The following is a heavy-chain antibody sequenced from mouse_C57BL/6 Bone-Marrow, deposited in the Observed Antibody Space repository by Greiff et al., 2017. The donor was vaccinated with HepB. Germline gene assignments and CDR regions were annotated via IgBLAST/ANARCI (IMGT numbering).Heavy chain of an antibody. J-gene: IGHJ2*01. CDR2: IYPGDGDT. CDR1: GYAFSSSW. D-gene: IGHD1-1*01. Sequence: LQESGPELVKPGASVKISCKASGYAFSSSWMNWVKQRPGKGLEWIGRIYPGDGDTNYNGKFKGKATLTADKSSSTAYMQLSSLTSEDSAVYFCARGRGGPNYYGSSLDYWGQGTTLTVSS. CDR3: ARGRGGPNYYGSSLDY. V-gene: IGHV1-82*01.